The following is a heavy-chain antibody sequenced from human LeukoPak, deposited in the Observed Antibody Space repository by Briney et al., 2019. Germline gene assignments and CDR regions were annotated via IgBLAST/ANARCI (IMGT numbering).Heavy chain of an antibody. CDR1: GYTFTSYD. V-gene: IGHV1-8*03. D-gene: IGHD3-10*01. J-gene: IGHJ4*02. CDR2: MNPNSGNT. Sequence: ASVKVPCKASGYTFTSYDINWVRQATGQGLEWMGWMNPNSGNTGYAQKFQGRVTITRNTSISTAYMELRSLRSDDTAVYYCARGWLVRGVIRDLDYWGQGTLVTVSS. CDR3: ARGWLVRGVIRDLDY.